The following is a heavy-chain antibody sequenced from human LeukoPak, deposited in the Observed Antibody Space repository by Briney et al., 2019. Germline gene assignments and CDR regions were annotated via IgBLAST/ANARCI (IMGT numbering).Heavy chain of an antibody. J-gene: IGHJ4*02. V-gene: IGHV3-66*01. D-gene: IGHD6-6*01. CDR1: GFTVTTNY. Sequence: GGSLRLSCAASGFTVTTNYMTWVRQAPGKGLEWVSIIYSGGYTDYADSVKGRFTISRDNSKNTLDLQMNSLRAQDPAVYYCARRLEYSRAKAVFDYCGEGALVTVSS. CDR2: IYSGGYT. CDR3: ARRLEYSRAKAVFDY.